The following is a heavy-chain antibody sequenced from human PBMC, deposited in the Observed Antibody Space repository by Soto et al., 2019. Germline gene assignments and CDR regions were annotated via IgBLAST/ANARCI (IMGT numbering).Heavy chain of an antibody. V-gene: IGHV3-48*02. CDR2: ISSSSSTI. D-gene: IGHD4-17*01. CDR1: GFTFSSYS. Sequence: PGGSLRLSCAASGFTFSSYSMNWVRQAPGKGLEWVSYISSSSSTIYYADSVKGRFTISRDNAKNSLYLQMNSLRDEDTAVYYCARDSGYGDYLYWFDPWGQGNLVTVSS. CDR3: ARDSGYGDYLYWFDP. J-gene: IGHJ5*02.